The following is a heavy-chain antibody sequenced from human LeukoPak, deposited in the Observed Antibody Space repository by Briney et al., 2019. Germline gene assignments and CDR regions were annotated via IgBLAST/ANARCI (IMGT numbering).Heavy chain of an antibody. J-gene: IGHJ4*02. Sequence: GGSLSLFCAASGFTFSSYGMHWVRQAPGKGLEWVAVISYDGSNKYYADSVKGRFTISRDNSKNTLYLQMNSLRAEDTAVYYCVAGKEIWAQGTLVTVSS. V-gene: IGHV3-30*03. CDR2: ISYDGSNK. CDR1: GFTFSSYG. CDR3: VAGKEI. D-gene: IGHD6-19*01.